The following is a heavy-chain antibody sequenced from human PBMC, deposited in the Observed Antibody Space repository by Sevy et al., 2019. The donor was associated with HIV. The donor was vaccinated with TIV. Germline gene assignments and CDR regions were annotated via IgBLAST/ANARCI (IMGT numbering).Heavy chain of an antibody. D-gene: IGHD3-16*02. J-gene: IGHJ3*01. CDR2: ISGSGDST. CDR3: AKEYDYIWGSFRQVSYAFDV. V-gene: IGHV3-23*01. Sequence: GGSLRLSCAASGFTFRSYAMTWVRQAPGKGLEWVSTISGSGDSTYYADSVKGRFTISRDNSRNTLYLRMSSLRAEDTAVYYCAKEYDYIWGSFRQVSYAFDVWGQWTMVTVSS. CDR1: GFTFRSYA.